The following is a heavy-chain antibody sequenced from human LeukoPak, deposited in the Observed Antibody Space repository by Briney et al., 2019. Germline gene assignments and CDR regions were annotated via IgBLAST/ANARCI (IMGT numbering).Heavy chain of an antibody. D-gene: IGHD6-13*01. Sequence: GGSLRLSWAASGFTFSSYSMNWVRQAPGKGLEWVSSISSSSSYIYYADSVKGRFTISRDNAKNSLYLQMNSLRAEDTAVYYCARPHNTAAGTPFDYWGQGTLVTVSS. CDR1: GFTFSSYS. CDR2: ISSSSSYI. V-gene: IGHV3-21*01. J-gene: IGHJ4*02. CDR3: ARPHNTAAGTPFDY.